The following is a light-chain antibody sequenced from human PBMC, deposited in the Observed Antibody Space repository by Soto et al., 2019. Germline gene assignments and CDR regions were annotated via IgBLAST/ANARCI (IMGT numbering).Light chain of an antibody. V-gene: IGLV2-14*03. CDR1: TSDIGGYYF. Sequence: QPALTQPASGSGAHGQAITISCNGTTSDIGGYYFVSWYQQHPGKAPKLIIYDVRHRPSGVSTRFSGFKSGNTASLTISGLQAEDEAEYYCSSYRSSHIPFAFGTGTKVTVL. J-gene: IGLJ1*01. CDR2: DVR. CDR3: SSYRSSHIPFA.